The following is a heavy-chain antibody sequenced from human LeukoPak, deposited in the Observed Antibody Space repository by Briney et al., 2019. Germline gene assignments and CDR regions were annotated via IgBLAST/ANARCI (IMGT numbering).Heavy chain of an antibody. Sequence: SETLSLTCTVSGGSISSYYWTWIRQPPGKGLEWIGYIYYSGTTNYNPSLKSRVTISVDTSKNQFSLRLSSVTAADTAMYYCARDTSGWAPFDYWGQGTLVTVSS. CDR2: IYYSGTT. D-gene: IGHD6-19*01. J-gene: IGHJ4*02. CDR3: ARDTSGWAPFDY. CDR1: GGSISSYY. V-gene: IGHV4-59*12.